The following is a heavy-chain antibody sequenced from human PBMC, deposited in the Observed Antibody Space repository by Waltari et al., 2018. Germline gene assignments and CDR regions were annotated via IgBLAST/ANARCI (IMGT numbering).Heavy chain of an antibody. J-gene: IGHJ4*02. CDR1: GGSFSGYY. D-gene: IGHD1-26*01. CDR3: ARGFRGELASYYFDY. V-gene: IGHV4-34*01. CDR2: INHRGST. Sequence: QVQLQQWGAGLLKPSETLSLTCAVYGGSFSGYYWSWIRQPPGKGLEWIGEINHRGSTNYNPALKSRVTISVDTSKNQFSLKLSSVTAADTAVYYCARGFRGELASYYFDYWGQGTLVTVSS.